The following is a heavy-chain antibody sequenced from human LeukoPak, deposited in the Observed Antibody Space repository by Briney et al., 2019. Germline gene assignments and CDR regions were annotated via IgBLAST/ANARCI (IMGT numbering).Heavy chain of an antibody. J-gene: IGHJ4*02. D-gene: IGHD3-16*01. V-gene: IGHV3-7*04. CDR2: IKKDGSEK. CDR1: GFIFSSSW. Sequence: GGSLRLSCAASGFIFSSSWMTWVRQAPGKGLEWVANIKKDGSEKYYVDSVKGRFTISRDNAKNSLYLQMNSLRAEDTAVYYCARGWGYFDYWRQGTLVTVSS. CDR3: ARGWGYFDY.